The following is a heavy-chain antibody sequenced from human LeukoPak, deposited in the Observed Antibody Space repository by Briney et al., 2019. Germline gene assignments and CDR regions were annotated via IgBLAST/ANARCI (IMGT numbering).Heavy chain of an antibody. CDR3: AKIYSSSWYNAFDI. CDR2: ISGDGGST. J-gene: IGHJ3*02. V-gene: IGHV3-43*02. D-gene: IGHD6-13*01. CDR1: GFTFDDYA. Sequence: GGSLRLSCAASGFTFDDYAMHWVRQAPGKGLEWVSLISGDGGSTYYADSVKGRFTISRDDSKNSLYLQMNSLRTEDTALYYCAKIYSSSWYNAFDIWGQGTMVTVSS.